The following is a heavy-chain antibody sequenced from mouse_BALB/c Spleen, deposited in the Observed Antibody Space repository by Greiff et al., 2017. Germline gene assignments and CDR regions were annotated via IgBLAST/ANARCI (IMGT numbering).Heavy chain of an antibody. CDR3: ARNYRYDHYYAMDY. V-gene: IGHV3-2*02. D-gene: IGHD2-14*01. Sequence: EVQLQESGPGLVKPSQSLYLTCTVTGYSITSDYAWYWIRQFPGNILEWMGYISYSGSTSYNPSLKSRISVTRDTSKNQFFLQLNSVTTEDTATYYCARNYRYDHYYAMDYWGQGTSVTVSS. CDR1: GYSITSDYA. CDR2: ISYSGST. J-gene: IGHJ4*01.